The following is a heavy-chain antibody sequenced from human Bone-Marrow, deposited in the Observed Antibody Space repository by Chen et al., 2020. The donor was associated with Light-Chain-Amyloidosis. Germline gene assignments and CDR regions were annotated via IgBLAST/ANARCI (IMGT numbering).Heavy chain of an antibody. V-gene: IGHV4-34*01. CDR3: ARGNDYGSGTFYKSHGFDV. CDR2: INHYGRT. D-gene: IGHD3-10*01. CDR1: GGSFNHYD. J-gene: IGHJ3*01. Sequence: QVQLQQWGAGLLKPSETLSLTCAVYGGSFNHYDWNWNWISQPPGKGLEWIGEINHYGRTKYNPSLKSRVALLVDTSRNQFSLRLSSVTAADTAVYYCARGNDYGSGTFYKSHGFDVLGQGTMVTVSS.